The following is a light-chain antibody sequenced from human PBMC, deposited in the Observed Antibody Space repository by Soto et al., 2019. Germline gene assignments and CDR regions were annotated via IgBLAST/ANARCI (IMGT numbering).Light chain of an antibody. V-gene: IGKV3-20*01. CDR1: QSVSSTY. CDR2: GAS. Sequence: EIVLTQSPGTLSLSPGERATLSCRASQSVSSTYLAWYQQKPGQAPRLLIYGASSRATGIPDRFSGSGSGTAFTLTISRLEAEDFAVYYCQQYGSSPTWTFGQGTKVEIK. CDR3: QQYGSSPTWT. J-gene: IGKJ1*01.